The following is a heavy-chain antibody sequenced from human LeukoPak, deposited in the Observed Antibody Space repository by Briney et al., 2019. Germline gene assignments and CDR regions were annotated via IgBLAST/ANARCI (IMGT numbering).Heavy chain of an antibody. CDR2: IYTSGSA. CDR3: ARHHGPNYYDRRVPAFDI. V-gene: IGHV4-4*07. D-gene: IGHD3-10*02. Sequence: SETLSLTCTCTVSSGSISGYYWSWIRQPAGKGLEWIGRIYTSGSANYNPSLKSRVTMSVDTSKNQFSLKLSSVTAADTAVYYCARHHGPNYYDRRVPAFDIWGQGTMVTVSS. J-gene: IGHJ3*02. CDR1: SGSISGYY.